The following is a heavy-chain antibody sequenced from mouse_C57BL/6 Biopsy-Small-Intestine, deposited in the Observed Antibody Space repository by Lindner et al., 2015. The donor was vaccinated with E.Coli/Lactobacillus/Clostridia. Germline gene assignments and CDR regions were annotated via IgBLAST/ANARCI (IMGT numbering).Heavy chain of an antibody. V-gene: IGHV14-2*01. CDR3: ARGDSSGYGAMDY. Sequence: VQLQESGAELAKPGASVKLSCTASGFNIKDYYMHWVKQRTEQGLEWIGRIDPEDGETKYAPKFQGKATITADTSSNTAYLQLSSLTSEDTAVYYCARGDSSGYGAMDYWGQGTSVTVSS. D-gene: IGHD3-2*02. CDR1: GFNIKDYY. J-gene: IGHJ4*01. CDR2: IDPEDGET.